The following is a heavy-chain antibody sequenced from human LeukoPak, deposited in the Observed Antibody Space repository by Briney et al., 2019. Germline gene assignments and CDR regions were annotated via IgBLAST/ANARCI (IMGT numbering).Heavy chain of an antibody. D-gene: IGHD4-23*01. V-gene: IGHV1-2*02. Sequence: PMASVKVSCKASGYTFTGYYMQWVRQAPGQGLEWMGWINPNSGGTNYAQKFQGRVTMTRDTSISTAYMELSRLRSDDTAVYYCARVQWSYDAFDIWGQGTMVTVSS. CDR2: INPNSGGT. CDR3: ARVQWSYDAFDI. J-gene: IGHJ3*02. CDR1: GYTFTGYY.